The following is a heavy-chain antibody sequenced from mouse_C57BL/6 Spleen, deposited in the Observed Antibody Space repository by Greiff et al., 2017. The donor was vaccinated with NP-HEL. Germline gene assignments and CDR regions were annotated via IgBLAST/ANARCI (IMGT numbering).Heavy chain of an antibody. CDR1: GYTFTSYW. CDR2: IDPSDSET. CDR3: AREGTTVVADYYAMDD. Sequence: QVQLQQPGAELVRPGSSVKLSCKASGYTFTSYWMHWVKQRPIQGLEWIGNIDPSDSETHYNQKFKDKATLTVDKSSSTAYMQLSRLTSEDSAVYYCAREGTTVVADYYAMDDWGQGTSVTVSS. J-gene: IGHJ4*01. V-gene: IGHV1-52*01. D-gene: IGHD1-1*01.